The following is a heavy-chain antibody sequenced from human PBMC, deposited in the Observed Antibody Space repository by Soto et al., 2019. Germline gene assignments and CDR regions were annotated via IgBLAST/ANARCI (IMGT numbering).Heavy chain of an antibody. D-gene: IGHD3-10*01. Sequence: QVQLQQWGAGLLKPSETLSLTCAVYGVSFNGYYWSWVRQPPGKGLEWIGEINHSGSTNYNPSLKSRVTISVDTSKNQFALKLSSVTAADTAVYYCARAWMAREGYGYWGQGTLVTVSS. CDR3: ARAWMAREGYGY. CDR1: GVSFNGYY. V-gene: IGHV4-34*01. CDR2: INHSGST. J-gene: IGHJ4*02.